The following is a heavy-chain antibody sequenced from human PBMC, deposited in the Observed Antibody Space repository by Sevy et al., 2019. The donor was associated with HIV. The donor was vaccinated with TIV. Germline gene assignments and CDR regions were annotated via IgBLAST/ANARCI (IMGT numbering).Heavy chain of an antibody. CDR2: IKSKTDGGTR. CDR3: TAGVGTSDFDY. Sequence: GGSLRLSCVASGFTFSNAWMSWVRQTPGKGLVWVGRIKSKTDGGTRDFAAPVKGRFAIARDDSKNTLSLQMDSLKTEDTAVYYCTAGVGTSDFDYWGQGILVTVSS. CDR1: GFTFSNAW. J-gene: IGHJ4*02. V-gene: IGHV3-15*01. D-gene: IGHD1-26*01.